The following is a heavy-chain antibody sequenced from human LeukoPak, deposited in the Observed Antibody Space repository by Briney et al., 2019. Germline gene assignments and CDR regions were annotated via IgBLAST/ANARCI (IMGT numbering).Heavy chain of an antibody. V-gene: IGHV3-72*01. J-gene: IGHJ4*02. CDR3: AQSGSYAAFDY. Sequence: PGRSLRLSCAASVITFSSYGMTWVRQAAGKGLEWVGRIRNKANSYTTEYAASVKGRFTISRDDSKNSLYLQMNSLKTEDTAVYYCAQSGSYAAFDYWGQGTLVTVSS. D-gene: IGHD3-16*01. CDR2: IRNKANSYTT. CDR1: VITFSSYG.